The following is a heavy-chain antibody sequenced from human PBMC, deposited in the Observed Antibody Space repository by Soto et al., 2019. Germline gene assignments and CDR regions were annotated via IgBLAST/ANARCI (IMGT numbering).Heavy chain of an antibody. J-gene: IGHJ6*02. Sequence: PVESLKISCKGSGYSFTSYWIGWVRQMPGKGLEWMGIIYPGDSDTRYSPSFQGQVTISADKSISTAYLQWSSLKASDTAMYYCARTAAAGKYYYGTDVWGQGTTVTVSS. CDR2: IYPGDSDT. CDR3: ARTAAAGKYYYGTDV. CDR1: GYSFTSYW. V-gene: IGHV5-51*01. D-gene: IGHD6-13*01.